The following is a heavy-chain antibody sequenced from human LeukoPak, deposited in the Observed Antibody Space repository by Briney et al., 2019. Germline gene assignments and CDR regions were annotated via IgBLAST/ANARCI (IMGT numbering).Heavy chain of an antibody. Sequence: GAALKVSCKPSGYSFTTYYIHWVRQAPGQGLEWMGLIVSRGGSTNFAQRLKGRVSMTSDTSASTVYMELSSLRPEDTAVFYCARGPPGRVHDSSKRGLFDPWGQGTLVTVAS. CDR3: ARGPPGRVHDSSKRGLFDP. D-gene: IGHD1-14*01. CDR2: IVSRGGST. CDR1: GYSFTTYY. J-gene: IGHJ5*02. V-gene: IGHV1-46*04.